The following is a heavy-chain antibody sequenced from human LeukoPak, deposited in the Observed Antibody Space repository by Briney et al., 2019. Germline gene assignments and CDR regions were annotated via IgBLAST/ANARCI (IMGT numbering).Heavy chain of an antibody. CDR1: GGTFSSYA. J-gene: IGHJ4*02. Sequence: SVKVSCKASGGTFSSYAISWVRQAPGQGLEWMGRIIPILGIANYAQKFQGRVTITADKSTSTAYMELSSLRSEDTAVYYCASGAAAGYFDYWGQGTLVTVSS. CDR2: IIPILGIA. CDR3: ASGAAAGYFDY. D-gene: IGHD6-13*01. V-gene: IGHV1-69*04.